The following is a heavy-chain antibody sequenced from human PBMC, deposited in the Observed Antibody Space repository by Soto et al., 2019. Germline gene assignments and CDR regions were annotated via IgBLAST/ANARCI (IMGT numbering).Heavy chain of an antibody. J-gene: IGHJ6*04. D-gene: IGHD2-2*01. CDR2: IDPGDSYT. CDR1: GYNFNSNW. CDR3: ARDIVVVPSDIVEYNYGMDV. V-gene: IGHV5-10-1*01. Sequence: PGESLKISCKGSGYNFNSNWISWVRQMPGKGLEWMGRIDPGDSYTNYSPSFQGHVTISSDNSISTAYLQWSSLKASDTAMYYSARDIVVVPSDIVEYNYGMDVCREATSVTVSS.